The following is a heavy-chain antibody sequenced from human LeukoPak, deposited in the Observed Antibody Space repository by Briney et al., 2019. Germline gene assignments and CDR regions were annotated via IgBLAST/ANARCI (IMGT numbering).Heavy chain of an antibody. CDR2: IYYSGST. CDR3: ARRTVLITYGAFDI. J-gene: IGHJ3*02. V-gene: IGHV4-59*08. D-gene: IGHD3-16*01. CDR1: GGSISSYY. Sequence: SETLSLTCTVSGGSISSYYWSWIRQPPGKGLEWIGYIYYSGSTNYNPSLKSRVTISVDTSKNQFSLKLSSVTAADTAVYYCARRTVLITYGAFDIWGQGTMVTVSS.